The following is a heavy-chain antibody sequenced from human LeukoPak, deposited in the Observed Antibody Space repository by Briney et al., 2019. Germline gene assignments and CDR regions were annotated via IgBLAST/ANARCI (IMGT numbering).Heavy chain of an antibody. V-gene: IGHV3-23*01. D-gene: IGHD4-11*01. Sequence: GGSLRLSCAASGFTFSSYAMSWVRQAPGKGLEWVSAISGSGGSTYYADSVKGRFTISRDNSKNSLYLQMNSLRAEDTAVYFCARFFGNYQAFDYWGQGTLITVSS. CDR1: GFTFSSYA. CDR3: ARFFGNYQAFDY. CDR2: ISGSGGST. J-gene: IGHJ4*02.